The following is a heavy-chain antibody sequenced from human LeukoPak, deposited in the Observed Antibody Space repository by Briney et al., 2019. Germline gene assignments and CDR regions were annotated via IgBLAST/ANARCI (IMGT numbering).Heavy chain of an antibody. V-gene: IGHV4-39*07. J-gene: IGHJ4*02. Sequence: PSETLSLTCTVSGDSISTSNSYWGWIRQPPGKGLEWIGSIYYSGSTYYNPSLKSRVTISVDTSKNQFSLKLSSVTAADTAVYYCARGSFGYYYDSSGYLDYWGQGTLVTVSS. CDR1: GDSISTSNSY. D-gene: IGHD3-22*01. CDR2: IYYSGST. CDR3: ARGSFGYYYDSSGYLDY.